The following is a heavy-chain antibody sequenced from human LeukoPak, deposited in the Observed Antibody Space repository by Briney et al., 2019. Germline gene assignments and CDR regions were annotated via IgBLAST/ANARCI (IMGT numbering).Heavy chain of an antibody. J-gene: IGHJ6*03. D-gene: IGHD3-10*01. CDR3: ARDGHVLLWFGELSHYYNYMDV. CDR2: IYTSGSI. Sequence: PSETLSLTCTVSGGSISSYYWSWIRQPAGKGLEWIGRIYTSGSINYNPSLKSRVTMSVDTSKNQFSLKLSSVTAADTAVYYCARDGHVLLWFGELSHYYNYMDVWGKGTTVTVSS. CDR1: GGSISSYY. V-gene: IGHV4-4*07.